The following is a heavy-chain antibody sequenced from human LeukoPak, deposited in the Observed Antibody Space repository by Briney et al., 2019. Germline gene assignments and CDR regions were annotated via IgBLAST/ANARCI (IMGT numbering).Heavy chain of an antibody. D-gene: IGHD3-9*01. CDR1: GFTFDDYG. CDR2: INWNGGST. Sequence: PGGSLRLSCAASGFTFDDYGMSWVRQAPGKGLEWVSGINWNGGSTGYADSVKGRFTISRDNAKNSLYLQMNSLRAQDTALYYCARHEGGDTLTGYSLDYWGQGTLVTVSS. J-gene: IGHJ4*02. CDR3: ARHEGGDTLTGYSLDY. V-gene: IGHV3-20*04.